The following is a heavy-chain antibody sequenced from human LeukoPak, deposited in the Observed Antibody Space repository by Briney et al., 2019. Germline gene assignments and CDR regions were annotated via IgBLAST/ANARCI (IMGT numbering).Heavy chain of an antibody. D-gene: IGHD3/OR15-3a*01. CDR2: IIPIFGTA. CDR1: GYTFTSYG. V-gene: IGHV1-69*13. Sequence: SVKVSCKASGYTFTSYGISWVRQAPGQGLEWMGGIIPIFGTANYAQKFQGRVTITADESTSTAYMELSSLRSEDTAVYYCARERTGSGYLDYWGQGTLVTVSS. CDR3: ARERTGSGYLDY. J-gene: IGHJ4*02.